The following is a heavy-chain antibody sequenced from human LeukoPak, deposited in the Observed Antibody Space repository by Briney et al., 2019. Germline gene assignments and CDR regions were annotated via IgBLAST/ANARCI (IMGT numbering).Heavy chain of an antibody. CDR3: ARDRGYGYIDAFDI. D-gene: IGHD5-24*01. CDR2: IYYSGST. CDR1: GGSITGYY. Sequence: PSETLTLTCTVSGGSITGYYWNWLRQPPGTGLEWLGYIYYSGSTNYNPSLKSRVTISVDTSKNQFSLKLSSVTAADTAVYYCARDRGYGYIDAFDIWGQGTMVTVSS. J-gene: IGHJ3*02. V-gene: IGHV4-59*01.